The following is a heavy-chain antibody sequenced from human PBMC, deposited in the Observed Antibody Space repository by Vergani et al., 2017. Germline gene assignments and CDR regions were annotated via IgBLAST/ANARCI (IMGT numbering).Heavy chain of an antibody. V-gene: IGHV1-69*02. CDR1: GGTFSSYT. CDR3: ARGFSLVVDYYYGMDV. Sequence: QVQLVQSGAEVKKPGSSVKVSCKASGGTFSSYTISWVRQAPGQGLEWMGRIIPILGIANYAQKFQGRVTITADKSTSTAYMELSSLRSEDTAVYYCARGFSLVVDYYYGMDVWGQGTTVTVSS. CDR2: IIPILGIA. D-gene: IGHD2-2*01. J-gene: IGHJ6*02.